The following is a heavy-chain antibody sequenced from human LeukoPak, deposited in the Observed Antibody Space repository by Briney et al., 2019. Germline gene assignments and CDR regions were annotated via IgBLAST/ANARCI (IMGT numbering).Heavy chain of an antibody. CDR2: ISVYKGKT. Sequence: SVRVSCKPSGYTVTSYGVKWVRQAAGQGRAWMGWISVYKGKTNEAQKGHGRVTVTTDTCPCTVYMELRSLRSDDKAVYLCARGIADYYGSGSYYHVFGRRHVYYGMDVWGQGTTVTVS. J-gene: IGHJ6*02. D-gene: IGHD3-10*01. CDR1: GYTVTSYG. CDR3: ARGIADYYGSGSYYHVFGRRHVYYGMDV. V-gene: IGHV1-18*01.